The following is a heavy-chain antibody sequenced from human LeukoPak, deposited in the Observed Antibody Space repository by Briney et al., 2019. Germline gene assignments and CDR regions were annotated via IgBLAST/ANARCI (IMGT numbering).Heavy chain of an antibody. CDR1: GYTFTSYY. J-gene: IGHJ4*02. D-gene: IGHD3-16*02. CDR2: INPTGGST. CDR3: ARDAPYDYVWGSYRYGIDY. Sequence: ASVKVSCKASGYTFTSYYMHWVRQAPGQGLEWMGLINPTGGSTGYAQKFQGRVTMTRDMSTSTDYMELSSLRSEDTAIYYCARDAPYDYVWGSYRYGIDYWGQGTLVTVSS. V-gene: IGHV1-46*01.